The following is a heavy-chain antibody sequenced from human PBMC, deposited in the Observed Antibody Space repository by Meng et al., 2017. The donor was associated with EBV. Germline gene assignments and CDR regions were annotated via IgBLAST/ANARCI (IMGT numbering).Heavy chain of an antibody. Sequence: QVQRVQSGAEVKNPGASWKVSCKASGYAFTSYILHWVRQAPGQRLEWMGWVNVGVGYTKYSQKFQGRVTISSDTSATTGYMELSSLRSEDTAVYYCVRGPPVGVPGPGDYWGQGTLVTVSS. J-gene: IGHJ4*02. CDR1: GYAFTSYI. V-gene: IGHV1-3*01. D-gene: IGHD2-21*01. CDR2: VNVGVGYT. CDR3: VRGPPVGVPGPGDY.